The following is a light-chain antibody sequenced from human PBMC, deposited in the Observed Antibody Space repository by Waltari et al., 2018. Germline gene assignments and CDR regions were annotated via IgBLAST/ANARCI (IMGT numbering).Light chain of an antibody. J-gene: IGKJ5*01. CDR3: QQRSNWPPSIT. CDR2: DAS. Sequence: EIVLTQSPATMSLSHGDRATLSCRASQSVSSYLAWYQQKPGQAPRLLIYDASNRATGIPARFSGSGSGTDFTLTISSLEPEDFAVYYCQQRSNWPPSITFGQGTRLEIK. CDR1: QSVSSY. V-gene: IGKV3-11*01.